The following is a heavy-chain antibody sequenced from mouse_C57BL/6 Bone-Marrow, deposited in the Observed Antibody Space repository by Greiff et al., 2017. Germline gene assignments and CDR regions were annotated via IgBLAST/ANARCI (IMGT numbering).Heavy chain of an antibody. V-gene: IGHV1-64*01. CDR1: GYTFTSYW. J-gene: IGHJ3*01. Sequence: VKLQQPGAELVKPGASVKLSCKASGYTFTSYWMHWVKQRPGQGLEWIGMIHPNRGSTKYNEKFKSKATLTVDKSSSTAYMQLSSLTSEDSAVYYCARPIYYGNSWFAYWGQGTLVTVSA. CDR3: ARPIYYGNSWFAY. CDR2: IHPNRGST. D-gene: IGHD2-1*01.